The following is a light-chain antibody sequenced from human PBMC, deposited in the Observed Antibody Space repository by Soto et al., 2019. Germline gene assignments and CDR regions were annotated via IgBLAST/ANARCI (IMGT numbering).Light chain of an antibody. CDR2: AAS. CDR1: QAIRNY. Sequence: DIQMTQSPSSLSASVGDRVTITCRASQAIRNYLGWYQQKPGEAPKLLIYAASTLQSGVPSRFSGSGSGTDFTLTISSLQPEDVATYYCQKYNSALWTFGQGTKVEIK. J-gene: IGKJ1*01. V-gene: IGKV1-27*01. CDR3: QKYNSALWT.